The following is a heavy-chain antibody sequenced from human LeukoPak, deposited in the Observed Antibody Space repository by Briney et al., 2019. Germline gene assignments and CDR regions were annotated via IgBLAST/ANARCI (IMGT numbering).Heavy chain of an antibody. CDR2: IYYSGST. D-gene: IGHD6-13*01. CDR3: ARHFAEGRDFYSSSCHHSYYFDY. V-gene: IGHV4-39*07. Sequence: KPSETLSLTCTVSGGSISSSSYYWGWIRQPPGKGLEWIGSIYYSGSTNYNPSLKSRFTISVNTSKNQFCRKLSSVTAADTAVYYCARHFAEGRDFYSSSCHHSYYFDYWGQGTLVTVSS. CDR1: GGSISSSSYY. J-gene: IGHJ4*02.